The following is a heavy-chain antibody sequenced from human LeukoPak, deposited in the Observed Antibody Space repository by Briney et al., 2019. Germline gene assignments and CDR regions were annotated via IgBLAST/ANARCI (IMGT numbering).Heavy chain of an antibody. CDR1: GFTFSSYW. CDR2: IKPDGSEI. J-gene: IGHJ4*02. D-gene: IGHD6-6*01. V-gene: IGHV3-7*01. CDR3: ARGPFTSSSGTFAW. Sequence: GGSLRLSCAASGFTFSSYWMSWVRQAPGKGLEWVANIKPDGSEIYYVDSVKGRFTISRDNAKNAVYLHMNSLRAEDTAVYYCARGPFTSSSGTFAWWGQGTLVTVSS.